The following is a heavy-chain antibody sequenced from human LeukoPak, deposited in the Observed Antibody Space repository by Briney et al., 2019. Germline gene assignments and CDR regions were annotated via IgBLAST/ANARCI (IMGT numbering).Heavy chain of an antibody. D-gene: IGHD6-13*01. CDR1: GFTFSSYG. CDR3: AKEEGEQQLVPYYYYGMDV. J-gene: IGHJ6*02. CDR2: ISYDGSNK. Sequence: PGGSLRLSCAASGFTFSSYGMHWVRQAPGKGLEWVAVISYDGSNKYYADSVKGRFTISRDNSKNTLYLQMNSLRAEDTAVYYCAKEEGEQQLVPYYYYGMDVWGQGTTVTVSS. V-gene: IGHV3-30*18.